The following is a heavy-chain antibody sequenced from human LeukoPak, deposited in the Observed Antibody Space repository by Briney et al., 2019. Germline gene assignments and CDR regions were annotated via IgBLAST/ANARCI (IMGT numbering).Heavy chain of an antibody. D-gene: IGHD2-2*01. J-gene: IGHJ6*02. CDR3: AKEMGYCSSTSCPSSRYYYYGMDV. CDR2: ISYDGSNK. CDR1: GFTFSSYA. V-gene: IGHV3-30-3*01. Sequence: GRSLRLSCAASGFTFSSYAMHWVRQAPGKGLEWVAVISYDGSNKYYADSVKGRFTISRDNSKNTLYLQMNSLRAEDTAVYYCAKEMGYCSSTSCPSSRYYYYGMDVWGQGTTVTVSS.